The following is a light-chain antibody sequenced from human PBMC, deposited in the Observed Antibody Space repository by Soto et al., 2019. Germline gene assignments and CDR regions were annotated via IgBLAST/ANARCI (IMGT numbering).Light chain of an antibody. Sequence: EMAINQTPETLSRSENEPAAVSFLSSPTVSNNYLAWCQQKPGQAHRVIMYGASDRATGIPARFSGSGSGTDFTLTISSLEPEDFAVYCCQQRSKWTISFGQGTRLEIK. V-gene: IGKV3D-20*02. CDR3: QQRSKWTIS. J-gene: IGKJ5*01. CDR1: PTVSNNY. CDR2: GAS.